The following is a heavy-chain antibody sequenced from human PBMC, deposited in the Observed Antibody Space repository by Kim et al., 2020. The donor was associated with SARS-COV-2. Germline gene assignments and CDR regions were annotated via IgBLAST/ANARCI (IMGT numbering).Heavy chain of an antibody. CDR2: IDSGGAP. J-gene: IGHJ4*02. V-gene: IGHV3-53*01. D-gene: IGHD1-26*01. Sequence: GGSLRLSCAASGFIISNNYVSWVRQAPGKGLEWVSGIDSGGAPYYADSVKGRFTISRDISKSTLSLQMNSLRAEDTAVYYCARGPGYRGIFDYWGQGALV. CDR1: GFIISNNY. CDR3: ARGPGYRGIFDY.